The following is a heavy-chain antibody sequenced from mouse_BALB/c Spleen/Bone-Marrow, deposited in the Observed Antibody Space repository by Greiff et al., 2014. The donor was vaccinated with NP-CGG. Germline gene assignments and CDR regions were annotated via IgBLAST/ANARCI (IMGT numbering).Heavy chain of an antibody. J-gene: IGHJ1*01. V-gene: IGHV2-9*02. CDR3: ARVHLWYFDV. CDR2: IWAGGST. Sequence: VQLQQSGPGLVAPSQSLSITCTVSGFSLTSYGVHWVRQPPGKGLEWLGVIWAGGSTNYNSALMSRLSISKDNSKSQVFLKMNSLRTDDTAMYYCARVHLWYFDVWGAGTTVTVSS. CDR1: GFSLTSYG.